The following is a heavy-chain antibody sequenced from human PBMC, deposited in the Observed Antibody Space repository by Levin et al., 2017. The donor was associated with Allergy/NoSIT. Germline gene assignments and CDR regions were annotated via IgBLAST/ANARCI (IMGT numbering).Heavy chain of an antibody. CDR2: IYYSGST. Sequence: SQTLSLPCTVSGGSIRSSSYYWGWIRQPPGKGLEWIGSIYYSGSTYYNPSLKSRVTISVDTSKNQFSLKLSSVTAADTAVYYCARHSYVWGNYRYDFEYWGQGTLVTVSS. J-gene: IGHJ4*02. CDR3: ARHSYVWGNYRYDFEY. V-gene: IGHV4-39*01. D-gene: IGHD3-16*02. CDR1: GGSIRSSSYY.